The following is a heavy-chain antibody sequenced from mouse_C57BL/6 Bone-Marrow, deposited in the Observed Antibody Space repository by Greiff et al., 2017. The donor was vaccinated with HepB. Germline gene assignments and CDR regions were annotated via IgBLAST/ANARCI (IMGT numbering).Heavy chain of an antibody. J-gene: IGHJ3*01. CDR3: ARGDYGSSGAY. Sequence: VQPQQSVAELVRPGASVKLSRTASGFNIHNTYMHWVKPRPEQGPEWIGRIDPANGNTKYAPKFQGKATITADTSSNTAYLQISSLTSEDTAIYYCARGDYGSSGAYWGQGTLVTVSA. D-gene: IGHD1-1*01. CDR2: IDPANGNT. CDR1: GFNIHNTY. V-gene: IGHV14-3*01.